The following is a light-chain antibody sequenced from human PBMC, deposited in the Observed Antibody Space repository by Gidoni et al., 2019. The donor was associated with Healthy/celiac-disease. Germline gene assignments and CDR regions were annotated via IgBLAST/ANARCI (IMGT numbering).Light chain of an antibody. CDR2: YAS. Sequence: IVLTQAQAFQSGTPKEKVTSTCRASQSIGSSLHWDQQKPDQSPKLRIMYASQSISGVPSRFSGSGSGTDSTLTITSLEAEVETTYYGHQSSSLPQTFGQGTKVEIK. J-gene: IGKJ1*01. CDR3: HQSSSLPQT. V-gene: IGKV6-21*02. CDR1: QSIGSS.